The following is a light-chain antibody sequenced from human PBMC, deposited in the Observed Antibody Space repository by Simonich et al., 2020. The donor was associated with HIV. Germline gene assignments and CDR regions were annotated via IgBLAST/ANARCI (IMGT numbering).Light chain of an antibody. V-gene: IGKV4-1*01. CDR3: QQYYSTPLT. CDR1: QSVLYSSNNKNC. J-gene: IGKJ4*01. CDR2: GAS. Sequence: DIVMTQSPDSLPVSLGERAPINCKSSQSVLYSSNNKNCLAWYQQKPGQPPKLLIYGASTRESGVPDRFSGSGSGTDFTLTISSLQAEDVAVYYCQQYYSTPLTFGGGTKVEIK.